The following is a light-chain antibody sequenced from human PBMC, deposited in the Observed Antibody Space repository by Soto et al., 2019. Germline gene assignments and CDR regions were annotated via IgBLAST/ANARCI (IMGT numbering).Light chain of an antibody. CDR3: SSYAGRVV. V-gene: IGLV2-8*01. CDR2: EVT. Sequence: QSVLTQPPSASGSPGQSVTISCTGTSSDVGGYNYVSWYQQHPGKAPKLMIYEVTKRPSGVPDRFSGSKSGNTASLTVSGLQAEDEAYYYCSSYAGRVVFGGGTKLTVL. CDR1: SSDVGGYNY. J-gene: IGLJ2*01.